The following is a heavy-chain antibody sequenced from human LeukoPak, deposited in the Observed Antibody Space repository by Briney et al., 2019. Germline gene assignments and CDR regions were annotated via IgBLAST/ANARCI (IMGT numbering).Heavy chain of an antibody. CDR3: AKLPTYYFDSTGYYFDY. D-gene: IGHD3-22*01. V-gene: IGHV3-23*01. J-gene: IGHJ4*02. CDR1: GFTFSSYA. Sequence: PGGSLRLSCAASGFTFSSYAMSWVRQAPGKGLEWVSAISGSGGSSYYADSVKGRFTISSDNSRNTLYLQMNSLRAEDTAVYYCAKLPTYYFDSTGYYFDYWAREPWSPSPQ. CDR2: ISGSGGSS.